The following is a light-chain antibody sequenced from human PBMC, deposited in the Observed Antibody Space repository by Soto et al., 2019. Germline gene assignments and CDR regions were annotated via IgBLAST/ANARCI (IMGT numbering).Light chain of an antibody. J-gene: IGLJ2*01. V-gene: IGLV3-21*04. CDR2: SDS. Sequence: SYELTQPPSVSVAPGKTARITCGGNNIGSKSVHWYQQKPGRAPVLVIYSDSGRPSGIPERFSGSNSGNTATLTISRVEAGDEADYYCQVWDTSSDHPGVFGGGTKLTVL. CDR3: QVWDTSSDHPGV. CDR1: NIGSKS.